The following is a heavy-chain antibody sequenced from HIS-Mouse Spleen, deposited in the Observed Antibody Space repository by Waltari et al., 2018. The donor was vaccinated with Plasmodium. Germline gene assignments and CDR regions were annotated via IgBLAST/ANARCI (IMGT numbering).Heavy chain of an antibody. D-gene: IGHD1-7*01. CDR2: IYYSGST. CDR3: ARDRITGTSYFDY. J-gene: IGHJ4*02. CDR1: GGSIRSSSYY. V-gene: IGHV4-39*07. Sequence: QLQLQESGPGLVKPSETLSLTCTVSGGSIRSSSYYWGWIRPPPGKGLEWIGSIYYSGSTYYNPSLKSRVTISVDTSKNQFSLKLSSVTAADTAVYYCARDRITGTSYFDYWGQGTLVTVSS.